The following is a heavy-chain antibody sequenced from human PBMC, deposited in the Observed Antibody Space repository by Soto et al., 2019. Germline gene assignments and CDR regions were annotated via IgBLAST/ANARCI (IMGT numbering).Heavy chain of an antibody. D-gene: IGHD6-6*01. Sequence: QVQVVQSGAEVKKPGSSVKVSCKASGDTFYNYAISWVRQAPGRGLEWMGGLIPIFGTANYAHKFQGRVTIPAEESASTAYMELSSVRSEDTAVYYCARTYSSASWGRYYYYYYGMDVWGQGTTVTVSS. V-gene: IGHV1-69*01. CDR2: LIPIFGTA. CDR1: GDTFYNYA. J-gene: IGHJ6*02. CDR3: ARTYSSASWGRYYYYYYGMDV.